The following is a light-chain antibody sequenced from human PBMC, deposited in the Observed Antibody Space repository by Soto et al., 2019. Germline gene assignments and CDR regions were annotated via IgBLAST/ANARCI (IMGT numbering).Light chain of an antibody. V-gene: IGKV3-11*01. Sequence: EIVLTQSPGTLSLSPGGGATLSCRASQSVKTFLVWYQQRPGQAPRLLIHDASNRATGIPDRFSGSGSGTDFTLTISRLEPEDFVVYYCQQYYDWPITFGQGTRLEIK. J-gene: IGKJ5*01. CDR1: QSVKTF. CDR2: DAS. CDR3: QQYYDWPIT.